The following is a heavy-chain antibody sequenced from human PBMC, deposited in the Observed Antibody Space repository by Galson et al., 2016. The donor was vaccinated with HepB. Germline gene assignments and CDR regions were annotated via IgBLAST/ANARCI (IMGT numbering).Heavy chain of an antibody. CDR2: IWYDGSDK. J-gene: IGHJ5*02. CDR3: ARDSGSHVRDWFGP. D-gene: IGHD1-26*01. Sequence: SLRLSCAASGFTFSSYGMHWVRQAPGKGLEWVAVIWYDGSDKYYGDSVKGRFTISRDNSKNTLYLQMNSLRADDTAVYYCARDSGSHVRDWFGPWGQGTLVTVSS. V-gene: IGHV3-33*01. CDR1: GFTFSSYG.